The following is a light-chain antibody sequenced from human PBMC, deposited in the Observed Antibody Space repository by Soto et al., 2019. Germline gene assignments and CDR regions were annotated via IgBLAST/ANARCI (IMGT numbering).Light chain of an antibody. CDR3: HQYGSSPPVT. CDR1: ETVATN. V-gene: IGKV3-20*01. Sequence: EVVMTQSPATLSVSPGERATLSCRASETVATNLAWYQQKPGQAPRLLISGASSRATGIPDRFSGSGSGTDFTLTISRLEPEDFAMYYCHQYGSSPPVTFGQGTRLEIK. J-gene: IGKJ5*01. CDR2: GAS.